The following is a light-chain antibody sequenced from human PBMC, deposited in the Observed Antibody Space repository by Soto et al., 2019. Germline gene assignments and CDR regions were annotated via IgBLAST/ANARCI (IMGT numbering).Light chain of an antibody. V-gene: IGKV3-20*01. CDR2: GAS. J-gene: IGKJ4*01. CDR1: QSVGRNF. CDR3: QQYASSPLT. Sequence: EIVLTQSPGTLSVSPGERATLSCRASQSVGRNFLAWYQQQPGQAPRLLIHGASSRATAIPDRFSGSGSETDFTLTISRLEPEDFAVYYCQQYASSPLTFGGGTKVETK.